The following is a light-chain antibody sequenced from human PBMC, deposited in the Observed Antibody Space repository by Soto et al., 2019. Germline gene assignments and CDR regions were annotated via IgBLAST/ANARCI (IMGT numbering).Light chain of an antibody. V-gene: IGLV2-14*01. CDR2: EVS. CDR1: SSDVGGYNY. Sequence: QSVLTQPASVSGSLGQSITISCTGTSSDVGGYNYVSWYQQHPGKAPKLMIYEVSNRPSGVSNRFSGSKSGNTASLTISGLQAEDEADYYCSSYTSSSIDYVFGTGTKLTVL. CDR3: SSYTSSSIDYV. J-gene: IGLJ1*01.